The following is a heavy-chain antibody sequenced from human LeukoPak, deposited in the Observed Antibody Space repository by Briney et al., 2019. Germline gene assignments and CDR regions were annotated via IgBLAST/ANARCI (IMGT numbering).Heavy chain of an antibody. CDR2: ISYDGSNK. CDR3: AKDTDYHYLDY. CDR1: GFTFSGYG. J-gene: IGHJ4*02. Sequence: QSGGSLRLSCAASGFTFSGYGMHWVRQAPGKGLEWVAVISYDGSNKYYADSVKGRFTMSRDDSQTTVYLQMNSLRAEDTAVYYCAKDTDYHYLDYWGQGNLVIVSS. D-gene: IGHD4-11*01. V-gene: IGHV3-30*18.